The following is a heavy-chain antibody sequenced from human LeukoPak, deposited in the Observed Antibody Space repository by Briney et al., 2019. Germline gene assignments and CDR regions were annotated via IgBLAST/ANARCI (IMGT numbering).Heavy chain of an antibody. J-gene: IGHJ5*02. Sequence: GGSLRLSCSASGFTFSSYAMHWVRQAPGKGLEYVSSISGDGGSTYYADSVKGRFTISRDNSKNTLSLQMSSLRAEDTAVYYCARDAGSYTMGNWFDPWGQGTLVTVSS. CDR1: GFTFSSYA. V-gene: IGHV3-64D*09. CDR2: ISGDGGST. CDR3: ARDAGSYTMGNWFDP. D-gene: IGHD1-26*01.